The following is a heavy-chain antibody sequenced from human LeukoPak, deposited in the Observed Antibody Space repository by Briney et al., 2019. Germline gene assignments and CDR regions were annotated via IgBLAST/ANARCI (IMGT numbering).Heavy chain of an antibody. J-gene: IGHJ4*02. Sequence: GGSLRLSCAGSGFTFSSDSMNWVRQAPGKGLEWVSYISSSGNTKHYVDSVKGRFTIPRDNAKSSVYLQMNSLRNEDTAVYYCARDLTSVPTRWGQGTLVTVSS. CDR3: ARDLTSVPTR. D-gene: IGHD4-17*01. CDR1: GFTFSSDS. V-gene: IGHV3-48*02. CDR2: ISSSGNTK.